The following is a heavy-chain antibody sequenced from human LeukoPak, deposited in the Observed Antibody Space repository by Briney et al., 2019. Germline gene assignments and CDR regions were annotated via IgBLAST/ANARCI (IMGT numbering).Heavy chain of an antibody. CDR3: AKDHHRNPMIVVVITPSFDY. D-gene: IGHD3-22*01. J-gene: IGHJ4*02. V-gene: IGHV3-30*02. Sequence: PGGSLRLSCAVSGFTFSSYGMHWVRQAPCKGLEWVVFIRYDGSNKYYADSVKGRFTISRDNSKNTLYLQMNSLRAEDTAVYYCAKDHHRNPMIVVVITPSFDYWGQGTLVTVSS. CDR2: IRYDGSNK. CDR1: GFTFSSYG.